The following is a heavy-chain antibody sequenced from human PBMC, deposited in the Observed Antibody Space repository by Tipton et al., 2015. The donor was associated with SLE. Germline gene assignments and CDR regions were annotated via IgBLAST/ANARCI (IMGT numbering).Heavy chain of an antibody. CDR2: IHSSGTT. V-gene: IGHV4-59*12. Sequence: TLSLTCTVSGYSISPYYWSWIRQTPGKGLEWIGYIHSSGTTNYSPSLNSRVTMSVDTSKNQFSMKLSSVTAADTAVYYCARLVDILSGSWFDPWGQGTLVTVSS. J-gene: IGHJ5*02. D-gene: IGHD3-9*01. CDR3: ARLVDILSGSWFDP. CDR1: GYSISPYY.